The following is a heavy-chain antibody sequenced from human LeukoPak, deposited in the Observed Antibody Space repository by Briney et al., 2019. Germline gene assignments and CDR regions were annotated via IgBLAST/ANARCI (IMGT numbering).Heavy chain of an antibody. CDR3: AKADYGGFDY. CDR1: GFTFSSYG. D-gene: IGHD4-17*01. V-gene: IGHV3-30*02. CDR2: IWYGGSNK. J-gene: IGHJ4*02. Sequence: PGGSLRLSCAASGFTFSSYGMHWVRQAPGKGLEWVAVIWYGGSNKYYAGSVKGRFTISRDNSKNTLYLQMNSLRAEDTAVYYCAKADYGGFDYWGQGTLVTVSS.